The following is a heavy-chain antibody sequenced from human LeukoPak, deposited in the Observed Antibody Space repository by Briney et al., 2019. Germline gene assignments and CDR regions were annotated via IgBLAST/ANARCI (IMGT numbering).Heavy chain of an antibody. J-gene: IGHJ4*02. Sequence: PSQTLSLTCTVSGGSISSGGYYWSWIRQPPGKGLEWIGYIYHSGSTNYNPSLKSRVTISVDKSKNQFSLNLSSVTAADTAVYYCARDASPNYYGSGSYNYFDYWGQGTLVTVSS. D-gene: IGHD3-10*01. V-gene: IGHV4-30-2*01. CDR2: IYHSGST. CDR1: GGSISSGGYY. CDR3: ARDASPNYYGSGSYNYFDY.